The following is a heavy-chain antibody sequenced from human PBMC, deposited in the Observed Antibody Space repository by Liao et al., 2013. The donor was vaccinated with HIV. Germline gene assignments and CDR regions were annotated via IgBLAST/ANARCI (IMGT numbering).Heavy chain of an antibody. J-gene: IGHJ4*02. CDR1: GGSISGSY. V-gene: IGHV4-59*01. CDR3: ASRGASYFGY. Sequence: QVQLQESGPGLVKPSETLSLTCGVSGGSISGSYCNWIRQSPGKGLEWIGYIYYIGSTNYSPSLKSRATISTDTSKNQFSLKLTSVTAADTAVYYCASRGASYFGYWGQGTLVTVSS. CDR2: IYYIGST. D-gene: IGHD4/OR15-4a*01.